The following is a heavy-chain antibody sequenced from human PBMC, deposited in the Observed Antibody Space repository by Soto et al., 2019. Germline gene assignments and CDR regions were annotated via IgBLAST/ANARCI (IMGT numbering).Heavy chain of an antibody. D-gene: IGHD3-3*01. CDR3: ARVGKATYNFWSGHLDY. CDR1: GFIFSSHS. CDR2: ISTSSSNR. Sequence: EVHLVESGGGLVKPGESLRLSCAASGFIFSSHSMNWVRQAPGKGLEWVSFISTSSSNRFYADSVEGRFTVSRDNANNSLYRQMNSLRAEDTAVYYCARVGKATYNFWSGHLDYWGQGVLVTVSS. J-gene: IGHJ4*02. V-gene: IGHV3-21*01.